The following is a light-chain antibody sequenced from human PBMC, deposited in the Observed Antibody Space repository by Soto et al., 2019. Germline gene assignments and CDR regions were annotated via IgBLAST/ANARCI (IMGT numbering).Light chain of an antibody. Sequence: HSPDTLSLSQGERATLSCRASHSLRSSLAWYQQKPGQAPRLIIYGASSRATGIPDRFSGSGSGTDFTLTSSILDAEYVAVYYRQQNGRPPITFGQGTRLEI. J-gene: IGKJ5*01. V-gene: IGKV3-20*01. CDR3: QQNGRPPIT. CDR1: HSLRSS. CDR2: GAS.